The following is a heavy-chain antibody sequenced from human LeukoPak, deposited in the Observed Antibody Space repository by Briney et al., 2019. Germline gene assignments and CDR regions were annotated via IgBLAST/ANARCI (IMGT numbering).Heavy chain of an antibody. CDR1: EFTVSNSY. V-gene: IGHV3-66*04. J-gene: IGHJ6*02. D-gene: IGHD3-9*01. Sequence: GGSLRLSCEASEFTVSNSYMSWVRQAPGKGLEWVSVIYSGGRTNYADSVRGRFSISRDNSKNTMYLQMNSLRAEDTAVYYCAKLDILTGYSPYVWGQGTTVTVSS. CDR2: IYSGGRT. CDR3: AKLDILTGYSPYV.